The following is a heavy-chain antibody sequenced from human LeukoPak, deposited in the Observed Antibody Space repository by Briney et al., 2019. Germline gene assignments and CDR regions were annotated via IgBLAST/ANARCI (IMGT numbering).Heavy chain of an antibody. CDR3: TGYSAGWSSGGGY. CDR1: GGSISRLTYY. V-gene: IGHV4-39*01. J-gene: IGHJ4*02. D-gene: IGHD6-19*01. Sequence: SDTLSLTCTVSGGSISRLTYYWGWIRQPPGKGLEWIASIYYSGTTYYSPSLKSRVAISVNRPNNQFSLRLSSVTAADTAVYFCTGYSAGWSSGGGYWGQGTVVTVSS. CDR2: IYYSGTT.